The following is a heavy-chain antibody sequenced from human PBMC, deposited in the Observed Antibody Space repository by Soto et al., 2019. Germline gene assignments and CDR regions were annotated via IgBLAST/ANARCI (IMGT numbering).Heavy chain of an antibody. D-gene: IGHD1-7*01. CDR1: GDSVSSNSAA. Sequence: PSQTLSLSFAISGDSVSSNSAAWNWIRQSASRGLEWLGRTSYRSKWNSDYAVSVKSRIIVNPDTSKNQFSLQLKSGTPNDTAVYYCARYLWNLDFYDPWGQGTLVTVSS. V-gene: IGHV6-1*01. CDR2: TSYRSKWNS. CDR3: ARYLWNLDFYDP. J-gene: IGHJ5*02.